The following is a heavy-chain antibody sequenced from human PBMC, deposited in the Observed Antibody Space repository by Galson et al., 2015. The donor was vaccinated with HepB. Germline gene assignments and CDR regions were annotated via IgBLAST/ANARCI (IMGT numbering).Heavy chain of an antibody. Sequence: SVKVSCKASGYAFTTFVMHWVRQAPGQRLEWMGWINPDNGNTKYSQKFQGRVTVTSDTSASTAYMELSSLRSEDTAVYYSARLVTWYYGLDVWGQGTTVTV. V-gene: IGHV1-3*01. J-gene: IGHJ6*02. CDR1: GYAFTTFV. CDR2: INPDNGNT. CDR3: ARLVTWYYGLDV. D-gene: IGHD2-21*02.